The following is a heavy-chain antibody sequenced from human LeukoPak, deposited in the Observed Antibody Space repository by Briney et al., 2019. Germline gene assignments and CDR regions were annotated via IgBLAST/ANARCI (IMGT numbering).Heavy chain of an antibody. CDR2: INWNGGST. CDR3: ARSYISGWFRFDY. V-gene: IGHV3-20*04. D-gene: IGHD6-19*01. J-gene: IGHJ4*02. Sequence: PGGSLRLSCAASGFTFDDYGMSWVRQAPGKGLGWVSGINWNGGSTGYADSVKGRFTISRDNAKNSLYLQMNSLRAEDTAVYYCARSYISGWFRFDYWGQGTLVTVSS. CDR1: GFTFDDYG.